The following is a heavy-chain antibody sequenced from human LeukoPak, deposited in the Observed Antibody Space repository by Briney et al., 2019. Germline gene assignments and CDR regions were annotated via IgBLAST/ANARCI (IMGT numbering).Heavy chain of an antibody. CDR2: ISGSGAGT. V-gene: IGHV3-23*01. D-gene: IGHD3-10*02. Sequence: GGTLRLSCAAPGFTFSNYGMSWVRQAPGKGLEWVSGISGSGAGTYYADSVKGRFTISRDNSKNTLYLQMNSLRAEDTAVYYCAELGITMIGGVWGKGTTVTISS. CDR1: GFTFSNYG. CDR3: AELGITMIGGV. J-gene: IGHJ6*04.